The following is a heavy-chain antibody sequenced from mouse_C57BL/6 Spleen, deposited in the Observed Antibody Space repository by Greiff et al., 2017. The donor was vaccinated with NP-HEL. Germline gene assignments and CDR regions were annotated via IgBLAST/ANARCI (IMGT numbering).Heavy chain of an antibody. Sequence: QVQLKESGAELVRPGTSVKVSCKASGYAFTNYLIEWVKQRPGQGLEWIGVINPGSGGTNYNEKFKGKATLTADKSSSTAYMQLSSLTSEDSAVYFCARTPLGGLDYWGQGTTLTVSS. V-gene: IGHV1-54*01. J-gene: IGHJ2*01. CDR1: GYAFTNYL. CDR2: INPGSGGT. CDR3: ARTPLGGLDY. D-gene: IGHD2-10*02.